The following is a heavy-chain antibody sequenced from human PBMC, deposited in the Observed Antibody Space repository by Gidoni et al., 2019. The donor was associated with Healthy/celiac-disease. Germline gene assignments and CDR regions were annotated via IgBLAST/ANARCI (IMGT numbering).Heavy chain of an antibody. Sequence: EVHLVESGGGLVKPGGSLRLSCSASGFTFSSYSMNWVRQAPGKGLEWVSSISSSSSYIYYADSVKGRFTISRDNAKNSLYLQMNSLRAEDTAVYYCAREAMVRGVIVYYFDYWGQGTLVTVSS. D-gene: IGHD3-10*01. CDR2: ISSSSSYI. CDR1: GFTFSSYS. CDR3: AREAMVRGVIVYYFDY. J-gene: IGHJ4*02. V-gene: IGHV3-21*01.